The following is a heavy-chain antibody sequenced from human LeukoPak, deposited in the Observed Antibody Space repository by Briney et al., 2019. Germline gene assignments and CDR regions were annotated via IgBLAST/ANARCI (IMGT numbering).Heavy chain of an antibody. CDR2: INHSGST. CDR1: GGSFSGYY. D-gene: IGHD3-10*01. J-gene: IGHJ4*02. CDR3: ARAPGDY. V-gene: IGHV4-34*01. Sequence: SETLSLTCAVYGGSFSGYYWSWIRQSPGKGLEWIGEINHSGSTNYNPSLKSRVTISVDTSKNQFSLKLSSVTAADTAVYYCARAPGDYWGQGTLVTVSS.